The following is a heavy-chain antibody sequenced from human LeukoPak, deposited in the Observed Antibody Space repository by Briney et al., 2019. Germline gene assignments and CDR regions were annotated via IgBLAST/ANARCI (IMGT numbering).Heavy chain of an antibody. D-gene: IGHD3-10*01. CDR3: AREYYYGSGSHGVDY. V-gene: IGHV1-18*01. Sequence: ASVKVSCKASGYTFTSYGIYWVRQASGQGLEWMGWISPYNGDTSYARKFQGRVTMTTDTSTSTAYMELRSLRSDDSAMYYCAREYYYGSGSHGVDYWGQGTLVTVSS. CDR2: ISPYNGDT. J-gene: IGHJ4*02. CDR1: GYTFTSYG.